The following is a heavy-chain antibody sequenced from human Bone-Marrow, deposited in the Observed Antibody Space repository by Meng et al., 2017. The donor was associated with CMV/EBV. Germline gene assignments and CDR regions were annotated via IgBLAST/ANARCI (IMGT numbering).Heavy chain of an antibody. J-gene: IGHJ4*02. CDR1: GYTFTSYD. D-gene: IGHD2-2*01. CDR3: ARDPNPLMPKQEHFQY. Sequence: ASVKVSCKASGYTFTSYDINWVRQAPGQGLEWMGWISPYNGNTNFAQKFQGRVTLTTDISTNTTYMELRSLRSDDTAVYYCARDPNPLMPKQEHFQYWGQGTLVTVSS. V-gene: IGHV1-18*01. CDR2: ISPYNGNT.